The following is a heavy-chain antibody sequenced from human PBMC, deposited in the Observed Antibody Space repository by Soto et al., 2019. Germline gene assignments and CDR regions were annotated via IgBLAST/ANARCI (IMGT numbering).Heavy chain of an antibody. CDR3: ARVSGYYDSSGFNFDY. CDR1: GGSISSYY. CDR2: IYYSGST. Sequence: SETLSLTCTVSGGSISSYYWSWLRQPPGKGLEWIGYIYYSGSTNYNPSLKSRVTISVDTSKNQFSLKLSSVTAADTAVYYCARVSGYYDSSGFNFDYWGQGTLVTVS. V-gene: IGHV4-59*01. J-gene: IGHJ4*02. D-gene: IGHD3-22*01.